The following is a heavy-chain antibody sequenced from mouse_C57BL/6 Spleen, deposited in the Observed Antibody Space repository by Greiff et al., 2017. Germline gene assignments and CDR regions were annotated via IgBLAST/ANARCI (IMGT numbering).Heavy chain of an antibody. Sequence: QVQLQQPGAELVMPGASVKLSCKASGYTFTSYWMHWVKQRPGQGLEWIGEIDPSDSYTNYNQKFKGKSTLTVDKSSSTAYMQLSSLTSEDSAVXYCATNWSFFAYWGQGTLVTVSA. D-gene: IGHD4-1*02. V-gene: IGHV1-69*01. J-gene: IGHJ3*01. CDR2: IDPSDSYT. CDR1: GYTFTSYW. CDR3: ATNWSFFAY.